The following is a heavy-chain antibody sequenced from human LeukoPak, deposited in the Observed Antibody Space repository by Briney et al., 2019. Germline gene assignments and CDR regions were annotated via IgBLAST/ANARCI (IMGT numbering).Heavy chain of an antibody. D-gene: IGHD6-6*01. CDR3: AKEETGSSSSGNFDY. CDR1: GFTFRSYA. V-gene: IGHV3-23*01. CDR2: ISGSGGST. J-gene: IGHJ4*02. Sequence: GGSLRLSCAASGFTFRSYAMSWVRQAPGKGLEWVSAISGSGGSTYYADSVKGRFTISRDNSKNTLYLQMNSLRAEDTAVYYCAKEETGSSSSGNFDYWGQGTLVTVSS.